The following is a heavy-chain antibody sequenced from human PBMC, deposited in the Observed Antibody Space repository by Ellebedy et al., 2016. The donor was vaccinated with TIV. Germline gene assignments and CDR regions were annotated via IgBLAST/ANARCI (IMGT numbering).Heavy chain of an antibody. CDR1: GFTFDDYT. Sequence: GESLKISCAASGFTFDDYTIHWVRQAPGKGLEWVSLISWDGGSTYYADSVKGRFTISRDNSKNPLYLQMNSLRTEDTALYYCAKDMGMATINPVLDYWGQGTLVTVSS. D-gene: IGHD5-24*01. V-gene: IGHV3-43*01. CDR2: ISWDGGST. J-gene: IGHJ4*02. CDR3: AKDMGMATINPVLDY.